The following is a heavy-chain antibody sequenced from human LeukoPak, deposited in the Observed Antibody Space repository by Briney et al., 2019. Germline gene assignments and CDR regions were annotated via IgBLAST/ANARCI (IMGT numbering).Heavy chain of an antibody. CDR3: ARDRFKRGAFDI. V-gene: IGHV4-59*01. Sequence: PSETLSLTCTVSGGSISSYYWSWIRQPPGKGLEWIGYIYYSGSTNYNPSLKSRVTISVDTSKNQFSLKLSSVTAADTAVYYCARDRFKRGAFDIWGQGTMLTVSS. D-gene: IGHD3-10*01. CDR1: GGSISSYY. CDR2: IYYSGST. J-gene: IGHJ3*02.